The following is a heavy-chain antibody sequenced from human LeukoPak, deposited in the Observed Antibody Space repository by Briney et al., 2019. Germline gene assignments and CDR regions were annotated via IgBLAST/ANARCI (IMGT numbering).Heavy chain of an antibody. CDR1: GFTFSSYG. D-gene: IGHD5-18*01. V-gene: IGHV3-30*02. Sequence: GGSLRLSCAASGFTFSSYGMHWVREAPGKGLEGVAFIRYDGSNKYYADSVKGRFTISRDNSKNTLYLKMNIRRAEDPAVYYCAKAGYSYGYYYFDYWGQGTLVTVSS. CDR3: AKAGYSYGYYYFDY. CDR2: IRYDGSNK. J-gene: IGHJ4*02.